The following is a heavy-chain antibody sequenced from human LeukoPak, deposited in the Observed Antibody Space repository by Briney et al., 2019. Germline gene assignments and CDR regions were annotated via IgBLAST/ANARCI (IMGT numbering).Heavy chain of an antibody. CDR2: LNPNSGGT. CDR3: AGYCPSSCNAGDTFDI. Sequence: GASVKVSCKASGYTFTDYYLHWVRQAPGQGLEWMGWLNPNSGGTNYAQKFQGRVTMTRDTSITTAYMELSTLRSDDTAVFYCAGYCPSSCNAGDTFDIWGQGTVVTVSS. J-gene: IGHJ3*02. CDR1: GYTFTDYY. V-gene: IGHV1-2*02. D-gene: IGHD2-15*01.